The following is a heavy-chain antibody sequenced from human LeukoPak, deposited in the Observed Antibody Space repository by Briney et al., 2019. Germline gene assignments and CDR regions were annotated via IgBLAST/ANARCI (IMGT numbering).Heavy chain of an antibody. V-gene: IGHV3-23*01. CDR3: ATISMRIIAVAGMGAFDI. J-gene: IGHJ3*02. CDR1: GFTLSSYW. CDR2: ISGSGGST. Sequence: GGSLRLSCAASGFTLSSYWMHWVRQAPGKGLEWVSAISGSGGSTYYADSVKGRFTISRDNSKNTLYLQMNSLRAEDTAVYYCATISMRIIAVAGMGAFDIWGQGTMVTVSS. D-gene: IGHD6-19*01.